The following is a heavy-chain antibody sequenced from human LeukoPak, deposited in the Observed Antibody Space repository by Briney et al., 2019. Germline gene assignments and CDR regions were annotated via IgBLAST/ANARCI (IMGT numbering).Heavy chain of an antibody. J-gene: IGHJ5*02. CDR1: GYTFTSYD. V-gene: IGHV1-18*01. D-gene: IGHD6-19*01. CDR3: ARVGDSSGWPTWFDP. Sequence: ASVKVSCKASGYTFTSYDINWVRQATGQGLEWMGWISAYNGNTNYAQKLQGRVTMTTDTSTSTAYMELRSLRSDDTAVYYCARVGDSSGWPTWFDPWGQGTLVTVSS. CDR2: ISAYNGNT.